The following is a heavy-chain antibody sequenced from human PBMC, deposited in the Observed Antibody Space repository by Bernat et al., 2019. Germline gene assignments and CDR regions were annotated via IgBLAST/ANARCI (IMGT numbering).Heavy chain of an antibody. CDR2: ISWNSGSI. Sequence: EVQLVESGGGLVQPGRSLRLSCAASGFTFDDYAMHWVRQAPGKGLEWVSGISWNSGSIGYADSVKGRFTISRDNAKNSLYLQMNSLRAEDTALYYCAKDIGDSGAFDIWGQGTKVTVSS. V-gene: IGHV3-9*01. J-gene: IGHJ3*02. D-gene: IGHD1-26*01. CDR3: AKDIGDSGAFDI. CDR1: GFTFDDYA.